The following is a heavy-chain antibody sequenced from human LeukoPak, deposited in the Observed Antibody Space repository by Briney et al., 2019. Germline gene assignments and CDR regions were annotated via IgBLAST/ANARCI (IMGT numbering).Heavy chain of an antibody. CDR3: ARESENYYGSGSYLDGMDV. Sequence: PSETLSLTCTVSGGCISSYYWSWIRQPPGKGLEWIGYIYYSGSTNYNPSLKSRVTISVDTSKNQFSLKLSSVTAADTAVYYCARESENYYGSGSYLDGMDVWGQGTTVTVSS. J-gene: IGHJ6*02. V-gene: IGHV4-59*01. CDR2: IYYSGST. CDR1: GGCISSYY. D-gene: IGHD3-10*01.